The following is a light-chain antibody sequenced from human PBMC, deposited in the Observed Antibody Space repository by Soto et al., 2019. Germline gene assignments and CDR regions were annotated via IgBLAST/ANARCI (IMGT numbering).Light chain of an antibody. CDR3: SSYTSSTTQVV. V-gene: IGLV2-14*01. J-gene: IGLJ2*01. CDR2: EVS. CDR1: SSDVGGYNY. Sequence: QSALTQPASVSGSPGQSITISCTGTSSDVGGYNYVSWYQQHPGKAPKVMIYEVSNRPSGLSNRFSGSKSGNTASLTISGLQAEDEADYYCSSYTSSTTQVVFGGGTKLTVL.